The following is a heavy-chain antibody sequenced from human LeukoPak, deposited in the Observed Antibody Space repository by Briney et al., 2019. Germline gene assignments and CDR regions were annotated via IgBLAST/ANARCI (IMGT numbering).Heavy chain of an antibody. J-gene: IGHJ5*02. V-gene: IGHV1-24*01. D-gene: IGHD2-21*02. CDR3: ARDGIVVVTAIPRRWFDP. CDR1: GYTLTELS. CDR2: FDPEDGET. Sequence: ASVKVSCKVSGYTLTELSMHWVRQAPGKGLEWMGGFDPEDGETIYAQKFQGRVTMTEDTSTDTAYMELSSLRSDDTAVYYCARDGIVVVTAIPRRWFDPWGQGTLVTVSS.